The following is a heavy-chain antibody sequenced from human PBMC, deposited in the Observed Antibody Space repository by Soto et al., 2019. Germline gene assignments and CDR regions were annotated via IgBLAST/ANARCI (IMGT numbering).Heavy chain of an antibody. D-gene: IGHD6-13*01. Sequence: QVQLVQSGAEVKKPGASVKVSCKASGYTFTSYDINWVRQATGQGLEWMGWMNPNSGNAGYAQRFQGRVTMTWNTSISTAYMALSSLRSEDTAVYYCARSQRRTSAAGAGDYWGKGTLVTVSS. V-gene: IGHV1-8*01. J-gene: IGHJ4*02. CDR3: ARSQRRTSAAGAGDY. CDR1: GYTFTSYD. CDR2: MNPNSGNA.